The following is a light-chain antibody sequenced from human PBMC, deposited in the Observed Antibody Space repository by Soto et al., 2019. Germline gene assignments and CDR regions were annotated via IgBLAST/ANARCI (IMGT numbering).Light chain of an antibody. J-gene: IGKJ4*01. CDR1: QSVSSSY. V-gene: IGKV3-20*01. CDR2: GAS. CDR3: QQYDSSPLT. Sequence: EIVLTQSPGTLSLSPGERATLSCRASQSVSSSYLAWYQQKPGQAPRLLIYGASIRATGIPDRFSGSGSGTDFTLTISRLEPEDFAVYYCQQYDSSPLTFGGGTKVVIK.